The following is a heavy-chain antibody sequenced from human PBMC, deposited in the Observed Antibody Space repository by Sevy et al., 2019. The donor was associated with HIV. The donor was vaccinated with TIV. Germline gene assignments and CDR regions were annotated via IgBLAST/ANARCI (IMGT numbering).Heavy chain of an antibody. V-gene: IGHV1-2*02. CDR2: INPNSGGT. CDR3: ARDRGLAYCGGDCYSGWFDP. J-gene: IGHJ5*02. D-gene: IGHD2-21*02. CDR1: GYTFTGYY. Sequence: ASVKVSCKASGYTFTGYYMHWVRQAPGQRLEWMGWINPNSGGTNYAQKFQGRVTMTRDTSISTAYMELSRLRSDDTAVYYCARDRGLAYCGGDCYSGWFDPWGQGTLVTVSS.